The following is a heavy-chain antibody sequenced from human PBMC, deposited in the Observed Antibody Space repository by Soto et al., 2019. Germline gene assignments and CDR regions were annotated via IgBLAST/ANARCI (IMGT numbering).Heavy chain of an antibody. CDR1: GGTSRSLS. J-gene: IGHJ5*02. D-gene: IGHD2-15*01. Sequence: QVQLVQSGAEVKKPGSSVKVSCKASGGTSRSLSITWVRQAPGQGLEWMGGITPLFGIPNYPQKFQGRLTITADNSTGKAYLELSSLRSEDTAVYYCARDTHSAGGWFDTWGRGTLVTVSS. CDR3: ARDTHSAGGWFDT. CDR2: ITPLFGIP. V-gene: IGHV1-69*17.